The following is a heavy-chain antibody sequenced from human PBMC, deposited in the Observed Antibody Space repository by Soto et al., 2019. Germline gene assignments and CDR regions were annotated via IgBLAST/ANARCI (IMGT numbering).Heavy chain of an antibody. J-gene: IGHJ4*02. D-gene: IGHD1-1*01. CDR2: IYYRGNA. Sequence: SETLSLTCTFSGGSLTYTSWNWIRQPLGKGLEWIGGIYYRGNAYYNPSLQTRVTISLDKSRSQFSLKLNSVTAADSAVYFCARLEGLATISYYFDFWGPGALVTVSS. CDR1: GGSLTYTS. V-gene: IGHV4-59*05. CDR3: ARLEGLATISYYFDF.